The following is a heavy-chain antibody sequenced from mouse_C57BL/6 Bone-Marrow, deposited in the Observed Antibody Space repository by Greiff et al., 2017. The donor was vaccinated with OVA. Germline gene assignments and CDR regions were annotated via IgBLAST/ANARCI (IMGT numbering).Heavy chain of an antibody. J-gene: IGHJ4*01. Sequence: EVKVVESGGGLVKPGGSLKLSCAASGFTFSSYAMSWVRQTPEKRLEWVATISDGGSYTYYPDNVKGRFTISRDNAKNNLYLQMSHLKSEDTAMYYCARERTMITRYYAMDYWGQGTSVTVSS. CDR1: GFTFSSYA. CDR2: ISDGGSYT. CDR3: ARERTMITRYYAMDY. V-gene: IGHV5-4*01. D-gene: IGHD2-4*01.